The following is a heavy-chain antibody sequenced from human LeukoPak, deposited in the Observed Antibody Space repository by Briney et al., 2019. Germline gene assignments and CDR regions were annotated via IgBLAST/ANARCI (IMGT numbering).Heavy chain of an antibody. V-gene: IGHV3-30-3*01. Sequence: RGSLRLSCAASGFTFSSYAMHWVRQAPGKGLEWVAVISYDGSNKYYADSVKGRFTISRDNSKNTLYLQMNSLRAEDTAVYYCARPMVYASSPFDYWGQGTLVTVSS. CDR2: ISYDGSNK. CDR3: ARPMVYASSPFDY. D-gene: IGHD2-8*01. CDR1: GFTFSSYA. J-gene: IGHJ4*02.